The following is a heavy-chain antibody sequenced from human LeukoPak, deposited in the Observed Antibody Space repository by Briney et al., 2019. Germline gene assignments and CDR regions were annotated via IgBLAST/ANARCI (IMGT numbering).Heavy chain of an antibody. Sequence: SGGSLRLSCAASGFTVSSNYMSWVRQAPGKGLEWIGSVYYSGNTYYNPSLESRLTVSVDTSKNYFSLKMSSVAAADTAVYYCATSDASGYYLTYWDQGTLVTVS. D-gene: IGHD3-22*01. CDR1: GFTVSSNY. J-gene: IGHJ4*02. V-gene: IGHV4-59*04. CDR2: VYYSGNT. CDR3: ATSDASGYYLTY.